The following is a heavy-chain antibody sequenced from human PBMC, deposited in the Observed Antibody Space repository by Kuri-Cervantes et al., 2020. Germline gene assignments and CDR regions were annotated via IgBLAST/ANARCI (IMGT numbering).Heavy chain of an antibody. J-gene: IGHJ4*02. V-gene: IGHV4-61*01. CDR3: ARVLMRGSFDY. Sequence: GSLRLSCTVSGDSVSSGSYYWSWIRQPPGKGLEWIGYIYYSGSTYYNPSLKSRVTISVDTSKNQFSLKLSSVTAADTAVYYCARVLMRGSFDYWGQGTLVTVSS. D-gene: IGHD3-16*01. CDR1: GDSVSSGSYY. CDR2: IYYSGST.